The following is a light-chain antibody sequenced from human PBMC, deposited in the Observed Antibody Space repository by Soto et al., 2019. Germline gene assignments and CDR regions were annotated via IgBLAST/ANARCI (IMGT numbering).Light chain of an antibody. CDR3: HSYNSIPRT. Sequence: DIQMAQSPSSLSASIGDRVTITCRASQGISEYLAWYQQRPGNAPNLLIYGASILQLGVPSRFSGSGSGTHFTLTISSLQPEDVATYYCHSYNSIPRTFGQGTTVEIK. CDR2: GAS. J-gene: IGKJ1*01. V-gene: IGKV1-27*01. CDR1: QGISEY.